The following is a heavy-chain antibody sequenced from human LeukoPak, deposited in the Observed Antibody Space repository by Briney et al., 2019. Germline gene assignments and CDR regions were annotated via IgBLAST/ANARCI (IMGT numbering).Heavy chain of an antibody. D-gene: IGHD6-13*01. J-gene: IGHJ4*02. V-gene: IGHV4-59*01. Sequence: SETLSLTCTASGGSISSYYWSWIRQPPGKGLEWIGYIYYSGSTDYNPSLKSRVTISVDTSKNQFSLKLNSVTAADTAVYYCARKTPYSSSWYDCWGQGTLVTVSS. CDR1: GGSISSYY. CDR2: IYYSGST. CDR3: ARKTPYSSSWYDC.